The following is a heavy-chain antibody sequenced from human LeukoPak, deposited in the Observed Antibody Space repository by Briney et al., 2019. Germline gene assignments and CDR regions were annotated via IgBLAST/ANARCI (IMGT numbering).Heavy chain of an antibody. D-gene: IGHD6-13*01. CDR1: GYTFTGYY. J-gene: IGHJ6*02. Sequence: ASVKVSCKASGYTFTGYYMHWVRQAPGQGLEWVGWINPNSGGTNYAQKFQGRVTMTRDTSISTAYMELSRLRSDDTAVYYCASPTSIAAAGTGGYYYGMDVWGQGTTVTVSS. CDR3: ASPTSIAAAGTGGYYYGMDV. CDR2: INPNSGGT. V-gene: IGHV1-2*02.